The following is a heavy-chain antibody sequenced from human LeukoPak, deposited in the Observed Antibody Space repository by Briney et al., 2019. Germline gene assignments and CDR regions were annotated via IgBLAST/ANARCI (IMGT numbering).Heavy chain of an antibody. D-gene: IGHD5-12*01. V-gene: IGHV3-30-3*01. CDR1: GFTLSENN. CDR2: ISNDGNCK. J-gene: IGHJ4*02. CDR3: ARDRSGFYSIDQ. Sequence: GGSLRLSCAASGFTLSENNVHWVRQAPGKGLEWVALISNDGNCKDYADSVKGRFTLSGDNSKTTVYLQMNSLRAEDTAVYYCARDRSGFYSIDQWGQGTLVTVSP.